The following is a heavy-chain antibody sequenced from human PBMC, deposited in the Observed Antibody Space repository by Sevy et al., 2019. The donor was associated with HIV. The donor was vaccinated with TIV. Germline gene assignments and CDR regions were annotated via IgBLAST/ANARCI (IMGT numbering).Heavy chain of an antibody. CDR3: ARDRGLRFPEYYFDS. J-gene: IGHJ4*02. D-gene: IGHD3-10*01. V-gene: IGHV4-59*01. CDR1: DGSISKYY. Sequence: SETLSLTCNVSDGSISKYYWSWIRQPPGKGLEWIGNVYYTGSTKYNPSLKSRVSISVDTSKNQFSLRLSSVTAADTAVYYCARDRGLRFPEYYFDSWGQGLLVTVSS. CDR2: VYYTGST.